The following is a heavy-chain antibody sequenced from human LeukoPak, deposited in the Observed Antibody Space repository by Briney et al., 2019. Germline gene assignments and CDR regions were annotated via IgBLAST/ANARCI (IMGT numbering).Heavy chain of an antibody. V-gene: IGHV3-21*01. CDR1: GFTFRSYS. Sequence: PGGSLRLSCAASGFTFRSYSMNWVRQAPGKGLEWVSSISSCSSYIYYADSVKGRFTISRDNAKNSLYLQMNSLRAEDTAVYYCASILKSANADYWGQGTLVTVSS. CDR3: ASILKSANADY. CDR2: ISSCSSYI. J-gene: IGHJ4*02. D-gene: IGHD4/OR15-4a*01.